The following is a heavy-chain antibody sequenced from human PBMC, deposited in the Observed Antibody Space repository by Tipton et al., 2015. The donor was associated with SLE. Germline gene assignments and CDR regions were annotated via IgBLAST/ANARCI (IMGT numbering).Heavy chain of an antibody. CDR2: IYYSGST. Sequence: TLSLTCTVSGGSISSSSYYWGWIRQPPGKGLEWIGSIYYSGSTYYNPSLKSRVTISVDTSKNQFSLKLSSVTAADTAVYYCAREGRREQLALDYWGQGTLVPVPP. D-gene: IGHD6-6*01. CDR1: GGSISSSSYY. J-gene: IGHJ4*02. CDR3: AREGRREQLALDY. V-gene: IGHV4-39*07.